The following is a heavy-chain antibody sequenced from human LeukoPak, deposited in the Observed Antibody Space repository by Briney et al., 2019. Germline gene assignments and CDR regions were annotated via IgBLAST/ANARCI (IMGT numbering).Heavy chain of an antibody. CDR1: GGSTSSTNYY. Sequence: SETLSLTCSVSGGSTSSTNYYWGWIRQPPGNGLECIGSIYYNGRTYYNPSLKSRVTISVDTSKNQFFLKLSSVTAADTAVYYCARAYSSSWYWNWFDPWGQGTLVTVSS. V-gene: IGHV4-39*07. CDR3: ARAYSSSWYWNWFDP. J-gene: IGHJ5*02. D-gene: IGHD6-13*01. CDR2: IYYNGRT.